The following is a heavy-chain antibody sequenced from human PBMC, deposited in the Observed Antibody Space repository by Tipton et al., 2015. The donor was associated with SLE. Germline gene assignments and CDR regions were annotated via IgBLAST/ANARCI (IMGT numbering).Heavy chain of an antibody. D-gene: IGHD1-1*01. CDR1: GFTFSNYW. CDR2: IREDGREK. CDR3: ARPDGHWIAGHHYYGMDV. Sequence: GSLRLSCVASGFTFSNYWMTWVRQAPGKGLEWVANIREDGREKFYVDSVRGRFTVSRDNAMNSLFLQMNSLSVEDTAVYYCARPDGHWIAGHHYYGMDVWGQGTPVTVAS. J-gene: IGHJ6*02. V-gene: IGHV3-7*01.